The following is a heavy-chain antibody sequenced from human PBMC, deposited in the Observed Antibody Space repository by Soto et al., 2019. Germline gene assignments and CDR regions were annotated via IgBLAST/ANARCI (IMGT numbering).Heavy chain of an antibody. CDR1: GFSFSSYT. Sequence: PGGSLRLSCTASGFSFSSYTMNWVRQAPGKGLQWVASITNRGTHTYSADSVKGRFTISRDNDKNSLYLQMNNLRAEDTATYYCTRAHEVAWFDSWGLGTLVPVYS. V-gene: IGHV3-21*06. J-gene: IGHJ5*01. CDR2: ITNRGTHT. CDR3: TRAHEVAWFDS. D-gene: IGHD2-15*01.